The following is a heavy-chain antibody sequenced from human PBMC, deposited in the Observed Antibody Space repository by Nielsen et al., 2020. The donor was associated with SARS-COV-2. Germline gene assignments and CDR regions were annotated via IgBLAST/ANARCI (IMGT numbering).Heavy chain of an antibody. CDR2: INPSGGST. J-gene: IGHJ6*02. Sequence: ASVKVSCKASGYTFTSYYMHWVRQAPGQGLEWMGIINPSGGSTSYAQKFQGRVTMTRDTSTSTVYMELSSLRSEDTAVYYCARNVEMATPEDYYYYGMDVWGQGTTVTVSS. CDR3: ARNVEMATPEDYYYYGMDV. CDR1: GYTFTSYY. V-gene: IGHV1-46*01. D-gene: IGHD5-24*01.